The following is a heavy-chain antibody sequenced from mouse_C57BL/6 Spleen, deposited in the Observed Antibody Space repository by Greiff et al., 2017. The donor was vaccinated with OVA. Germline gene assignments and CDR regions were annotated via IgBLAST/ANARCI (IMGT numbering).Heavy chain of an antibody. D-gene: IGHD2-3*01. CDR3: ARSEDYDGYYYFDY. V-gene: IGHV2-2*01. CDR2: IWSGGST. CDR1: GFSLTSYG. Sequence: QVQLQQSGPGLVQPSQSLSITCTVSGFSLTSYGVHWVRQSPGKGLEWLGVIWSGGSTDYNAAFISRLSISKDNSKSQVFSKMNSLQADDTAIYYCARSEDYDGYYYFDYWGQGTTLTVSS. J-gene: IGHJ2*01.